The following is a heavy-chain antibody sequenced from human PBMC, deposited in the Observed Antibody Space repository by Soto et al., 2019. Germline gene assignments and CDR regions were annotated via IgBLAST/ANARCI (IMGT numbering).Heavy chain of an antibody. J-gene: IGHJ4*02. V-gene: IGHV4-59*01. Sequence: PSETLSLTCTVSGGSMSSYYWNWIRQPPGKGLEWIGYIYYSGSTNYNPSLKSRVTISLDTSKNQFSLKLSSVTAADTAVYYCARGRAEDYDILRSYYTYYFDHWGQGTLDTVPQ. CDR3: ARGRAEDYDILRSYYTYYFDH. CDR1: GGSMSSYY. D-gene: IGHD3-9*01. CDR2: IYYSGST.